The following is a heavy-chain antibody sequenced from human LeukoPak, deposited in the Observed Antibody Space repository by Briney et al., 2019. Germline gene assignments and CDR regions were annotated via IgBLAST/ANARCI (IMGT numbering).Heavy chain of an antibody. Sequence: GASVKVSCKASGYTFTSYGISWVRQAPGQGLEWMGWISAYNGNTNYAQKLQGRVTMTTDTSTSTAYMELRSLRSDDTAVCYCAREGGLWFGELLPYFDYWGQGTLVTVSS. D-gene: IGHD3-10*01. CDR3: AREGGLWFGELLPYFDY. CDR1: GYTFTSYG. V-gene: IGHV1-18*01. CDR2: ISAYNGNT. J-gene: IGHJ4*02.